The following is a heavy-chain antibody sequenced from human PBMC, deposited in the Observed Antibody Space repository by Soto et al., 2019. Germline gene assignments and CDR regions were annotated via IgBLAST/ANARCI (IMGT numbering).Heavy chain of an antibody. Sequence: ASVKVSCKASGYTFTDFYMDWVWQAPGQGLGWMGWINPNNGDTKYAQKFQGRVTMTRDTSISTAYMELSGLRSDDTAVYYCARVRVNGLDVWGQGTTVTVSS. CDR2: INPNNGDT. V-gene: IGHV1-2*02. D-gene: IGHD3-10*01. CDR1: GYTFTDFY. CDR3: ARVRVNGLDV. J-gene: IGHJ6*02.